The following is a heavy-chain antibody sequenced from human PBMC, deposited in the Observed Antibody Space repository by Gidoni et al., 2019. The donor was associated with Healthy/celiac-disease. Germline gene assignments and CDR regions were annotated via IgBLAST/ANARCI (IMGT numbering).Heavy chain of an antibody. V-gene: IGHV4-39*01. CDR2: IYYSGST. CDR1: GGSISSSSYY. D-gene: IGHD3-22*01. CDR3: AKLGAGSGYYYVDSYYFDY. J-gene: IGHJ4*02. Sequence: QLQLQESGPGLVKPSETLSITCTVSGGSISSSSYYWGWIRQPPGRGLEWIGSIYYSGSTYYNPSLKRRVTISVDTSKNQFSLKLSSVTAADTAVYYCAKLGAGSGYYYVDSYYFDYWGQGTLVTVSS.